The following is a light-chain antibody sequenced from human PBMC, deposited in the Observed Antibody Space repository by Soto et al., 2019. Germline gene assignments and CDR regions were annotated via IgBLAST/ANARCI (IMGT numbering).Light chain of an antibody. J-gene: IGKJ1*01. CDR3: QQYGSSRWT. CDR1: QSVSSSY. Sequence: EIVLTQSPGTLSFSPGERATLSCKASQSVSSSYVAWYQQKPGQAPRLLIYGASSRATGIPDRFSGSGSGTDFTLTISRLEPEDFAVYYCQQYGSSRWTFGQGTKVDIK. CDR2: GAS. V-gene: IGKV3-20*01.